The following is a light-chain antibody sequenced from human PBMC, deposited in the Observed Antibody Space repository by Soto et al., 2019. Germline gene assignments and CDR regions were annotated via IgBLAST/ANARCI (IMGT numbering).Light chain of an antibody. CDR3: SXXTXSXTXYV. Sequence: QSVLTQPASVSGSPGQSITISCTGSSSDIGAYDYVSWYQQRPVKAPKLMIFDVTNRPSGVSDRFSGSKSGNTASLTISGLQTEDEXDXXCSXXTXSXTXYVFGTGTKVXXL. J-gene: IGLJ1*01. V-gene: IGLV2-14*01. CDR2: DVT. CDR1: SSDIGAYDY.